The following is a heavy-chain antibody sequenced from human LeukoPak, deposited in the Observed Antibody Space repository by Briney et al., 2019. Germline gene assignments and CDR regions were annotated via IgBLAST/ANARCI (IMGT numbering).Heavy chain of an antibody. Sequence: SETLSLTCTVSGDSISGYYWSWIRQPPGKGLECIGFIYYSGSTNYNPSLKSRVTISVDTSKNQFSLKLSSVTAADTAVYYCARARNYYDSSDYYYEGDAFDIWGQGTMVTVSS. J-gene: IGHJ3*02. D-gene: IGHD3-22*01. CDR3: ARARNYYDSSDYYYEGDAFDI. CDR2: IYYSGST. CDR1: GDSISGYY. V-gene: IGHV4-59*01.